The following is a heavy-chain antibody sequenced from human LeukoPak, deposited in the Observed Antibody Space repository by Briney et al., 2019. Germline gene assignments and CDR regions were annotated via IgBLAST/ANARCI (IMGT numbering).Heavy chain of an antibody. CDR1: GFTFSSYA. V-gene: IGHV3-23*01. CDR3: ASPPGSSFTADY. J-gene: IGHJ4*02. Sequence: GGSLRLSCAASGFTFSSYAMSWVRQAPGKGLEWVSAISGSGGSTYYADSVKGRFTISRDNSKNTLYLQMNSLRTEDTAVYYCASPPGSSFTADYWGPGTLVTVSS. CDR2: ISGSGGST. D-gene: IGHD6-6*01.